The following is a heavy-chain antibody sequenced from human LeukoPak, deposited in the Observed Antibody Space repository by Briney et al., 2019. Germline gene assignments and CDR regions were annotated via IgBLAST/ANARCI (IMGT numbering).Heavy chain of an antibody. V-gene: IGHV3-74*01. J-gene: IGHJ3*02. CDR3: ARDKYGGNSDAFDI. D-gene: IGHD4-23*01. Sequence: GGSLRLSCAASGFTFSSYWMHWVRQVPGKGVVWVSRIGTDGRTTTYADYVKGRFTISRDNAKNTLYLQMNSLRAEDTAVYYCARDKYGGNSDAFDIWGQGTLVTVSS. CDR1: GFTFSSYW. CDR2: IGTDGRTT.